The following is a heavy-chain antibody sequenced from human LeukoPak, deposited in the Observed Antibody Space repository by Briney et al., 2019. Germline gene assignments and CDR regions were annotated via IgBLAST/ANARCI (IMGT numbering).Heavy chain of an antibody. CDR1: GGSISSGGYY. J-gene: IGHJ4*02. D-gene: IGHD3-16*01. CDR2: IYHSGST. V-gene: IGHV4-30-2*01. CDR3: ARGGAKDWGIFDY. Sequence: PSQTLSLTCTVSGGSISSGGYYWSWIRQPPGKGLEWIGYIYHSGSTYYNPSLKSRVTISVDRSKNQFSLKLSSVTAADTAVYYCARGGAKDWGIFDYWGQGTLVTVSS.